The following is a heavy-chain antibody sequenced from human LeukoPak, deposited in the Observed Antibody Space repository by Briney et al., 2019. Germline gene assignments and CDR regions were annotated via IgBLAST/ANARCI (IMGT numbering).Heavy chain of an antibody. CDR3: ARAGYCSSTSCYTGVNYFDY. D-gene: IGHD2-2*02. J-gene: IGHJ4*02. V-gene: IGHV3-53*01. CDR1: GFTVSSNY. Sequence: GGSLRLSCAASGFTVSSNYMSWVRQAPGKGLEWVSVIYSGGSTNYADSVKGRFTISRDNSKNTLYLQMNSLRAEDTAVYYCARAGYCSSTSCYTGVNYFDYWGQGTLVTVSS. CDR2: IYSGGST.